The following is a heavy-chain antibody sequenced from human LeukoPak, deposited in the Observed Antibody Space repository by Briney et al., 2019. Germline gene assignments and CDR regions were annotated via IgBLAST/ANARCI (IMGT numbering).Heavy chain of an antibody. D-gene: IGHD6-13*01. CDR1: GYTFTSYG. CDR3: ARDRGYRQQLVIDY. Sequence: ASVKVSCKASGYTFTSYGISWVRQAPGQGLEWMGWISAYNGNTNYAQKLQGRVTMTTDTSTSTAYMELRSLRSDDTAVYYCARDRGYRQQLVIDYWGQGTLVTVSS. V-gene: IGHV1-18*01. J-gene: IGHJ4*02. CDR2: ISAYNGNT.